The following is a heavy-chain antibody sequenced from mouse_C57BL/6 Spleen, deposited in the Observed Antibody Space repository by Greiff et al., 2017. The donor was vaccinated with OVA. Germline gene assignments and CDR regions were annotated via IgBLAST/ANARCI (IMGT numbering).Heavy chain of an antibody. CDR1: GYTFTSYW. J-gene: IGHJ2*01. CDR2: IDPSDSYT. D-gene: IGHD1-1*01. V-gene: IGHV1-69*01. Sequence: QVQLQQPGAELVMPGASVKLSCKASGYTFTSYWMHWVKQRPGQGLEWIGEIDPSDSYTNYNQKFKGKSTLTVDKSSSTAYMQLSSLTSEDSAVYYCARWVLRAYFDYWGQGTTLTVSS. CDR3: ARWVLRAYFDY.